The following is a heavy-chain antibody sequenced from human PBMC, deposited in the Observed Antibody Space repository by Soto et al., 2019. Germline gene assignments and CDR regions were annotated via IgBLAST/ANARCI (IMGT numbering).Heavy chain of an antibody. CDR3: ARPGAVVPAAIDYGMDV. CDR1: GGTFSSYA. V-gene: IGHV1-69*13. Sequence: SVKVSCKASGGTFSSYAISWVRQAPGQGLEWMGGIIPIFGTANYAQKFQGRVTITADESTSTAYMELSSLRSEDTAVYYCARPGAVVPAAIDYGMDVWGQGTTVTVSS. D-gene: IGHD2-2*01. CDR2: IIPIFGTA. J-gene: IGHJ6*02.